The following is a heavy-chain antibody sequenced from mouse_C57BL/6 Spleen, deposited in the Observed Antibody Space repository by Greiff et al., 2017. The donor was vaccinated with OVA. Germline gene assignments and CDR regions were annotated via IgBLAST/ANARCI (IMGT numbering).Heavy chain of an antibody. CDR2: IDPSDSET. J-gene: IGHJ4*01. V-gene: IGHV1-52*01. CDR1: GYTFTRYW. D-gene: IGHD2-5*01. CDR3: ASYSNYGAMDY. Sequence: QVQLQQPGAELVRPGSSVELSCKASGYTFTRYWMHWVKQRPIQGLEWIGNIDPSDSETHYNQKFKDKATLTVDKSASTAYMQLSSLTSEDSAVYYCASYSNYGAMDYWGQGTSVTVSS.